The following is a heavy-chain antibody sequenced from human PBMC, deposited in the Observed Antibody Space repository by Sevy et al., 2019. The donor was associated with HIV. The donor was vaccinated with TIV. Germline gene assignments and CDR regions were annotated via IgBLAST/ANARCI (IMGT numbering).Heavy chain of an antibody. CDR1: GGSISSYY. V-gene: IGHV4-59*01. CDR2: IYYSGST. CDR3: ARGLGGGGDYYDSSGYYHYFDY. J-gene: IGHJ4*02. D-gene: IGHD3-22*01. Sequence: SETLSLTCTVSGGSISSYYWSWIRQPPGKGLEWIGYIYYSGSTNYNPSLKSRVTISVDTSKNQFSLKLSSVTAADTAVYYCARGLGGGGDYYDSSGYYHYFDYWGQRTLVTVSS.